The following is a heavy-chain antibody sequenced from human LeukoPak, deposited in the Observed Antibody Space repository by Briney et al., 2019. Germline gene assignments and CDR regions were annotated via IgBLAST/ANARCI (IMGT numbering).Heavy chain of an antibody. Sequence: SETLSLTSTVSGDSISSYYWTWIRQPAGRGLEWIGRFYISGRSSYSPSLKSRVSMSVDKSKNQFSLKLTSVTAADTAVYYCARDFLSSFTFDYWGQGILVTVSS. CDR1: GDSISSYY. CDR2: FYISGRS. CDR3: ARDFLSSFTFDY. J-gene: IGHJ4*02. D-gene: IGHD2-2*01. V-gene: IGHV4-4*07.